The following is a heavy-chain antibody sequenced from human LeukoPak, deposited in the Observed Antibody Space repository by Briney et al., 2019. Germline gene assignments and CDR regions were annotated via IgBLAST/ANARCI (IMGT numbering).Heavy chain of an antibody. CDR1: GFTFSDSY. Sequence: GGSLRLSCVASGFTFSDSYMSWIRHTPGKGLEWLSYISSSSSDTNYADSVKGRFTISRDNAKNSLYLQMNSLRAEDTAVYYCARGSRTIELGDDYWGQGTLVTVSS. V-gene: IGHV3-11*06. J-gene: IGHJ4*02. D-gene: IGHD5-24*01. CDR3: ARGSRTIELGDDY. CDR2: ISSSSSDT.